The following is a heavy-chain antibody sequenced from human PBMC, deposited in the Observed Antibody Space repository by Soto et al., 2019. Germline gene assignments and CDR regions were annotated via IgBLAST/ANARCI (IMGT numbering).Heavy chain of an antibody. CDR3: SADRPYIGVGWWV. CDR1: GSGFISSG. D-gene: IGHD2-15*01. J-gene: IGHJ6*02. CDR2: IVVASGQT. Sequence: SVKVSCKASGSGFISSGIQWVRQAHGQRLEWIGWIVVASGQTNYAQNFRGRVAITRDTSTATAYIELTGLTSEDTAVYFCSADRPYIGVGWWVWGQGTTVTVSS. V-gene: IGHV1-58*02.